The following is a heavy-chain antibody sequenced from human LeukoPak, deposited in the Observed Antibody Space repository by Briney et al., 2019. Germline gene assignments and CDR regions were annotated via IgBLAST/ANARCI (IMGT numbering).Heavy chain of an antibody. J-gene: IGHJ6*03. D-gene: IGHD4-17*01. CDR1: GYTFTGYY. Sequence: ASVKVSCKASGYTFTGYYIHWVRQAPGQGLEWMGWINPNSGGTNYAQKCQGRVTMTRDTSISTAYMELSRLRSDDTAVYYCARGLRTVTTYYYYYYMDVWGKGTTVTVSS. CDR3: ARGLRTVTTYYYYYYMDV. V-gene: IGHV1-2*02. CDR2: INPNSGGT.